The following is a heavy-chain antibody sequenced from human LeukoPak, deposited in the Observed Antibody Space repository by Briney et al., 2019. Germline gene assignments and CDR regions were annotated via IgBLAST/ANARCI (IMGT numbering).Heavy chain of an antibody. D-gene: IGHD1-26*01. CDR3: AREDAEWELGTAFDI. J-gene: IGHJ3*02. CDR1: GVTINSGDYY. V-gene: IGHV4-30-4*08. CDR2: IYYSGGT. Sequence: SQTLSLTCTVSGVTINSGDYYWSCIRQPPGKGLESNGNIYYSGGTYYNPSLMSRVTITVDTSKNQFSLKLRSVTAADTAVYYCAREDAEWELGTAFDIWGQGTMVTVSS.